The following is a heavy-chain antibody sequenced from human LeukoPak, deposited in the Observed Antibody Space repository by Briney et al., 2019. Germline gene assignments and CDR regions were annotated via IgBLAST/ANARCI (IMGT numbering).Heavy chain of an antibody. D-gene: IGHD3-10*01. Sequence: SETLSLACTVSGGSISSCYWSWIRQPAGKGLEWIGRIYTSGSTNYNPSLKSRVTMSVDTSKNQFSLELNSVTAADTAVYFCARGNRRLAYYGSGARLPYDSWGQGTLVTVSS. J-gene: IGHJ4*02. CDR2: IYTSGST. V-gene: IGHV4-4*07. CDR3: ARGNRRLAYYGSGARLPYDS. CDR1: GGSISSCY.